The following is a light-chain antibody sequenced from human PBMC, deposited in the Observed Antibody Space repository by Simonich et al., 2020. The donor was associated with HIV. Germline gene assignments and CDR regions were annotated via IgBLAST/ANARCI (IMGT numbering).Light chain of an antibody. CDR3: QQYNNWPPVT. CDR2: GAS. J-gene: IGKJ2*01. Sequence: EIVMTQSPATLSVSPGERATLTCRASQSVSSNLAWYQQNPGQAPRLLIYGASTRATGIPARFSGSGSGTEFTLTISSLQSEDFAVYYCQQYNNWPPVTFGQGTKLEIK. V-gene: IGKV3-15*01. CDR1: QSVSSN.